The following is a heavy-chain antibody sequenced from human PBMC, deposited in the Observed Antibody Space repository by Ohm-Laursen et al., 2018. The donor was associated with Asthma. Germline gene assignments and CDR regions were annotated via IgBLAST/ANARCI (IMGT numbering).Heavy chain of an antibody. CDR3: ARNNWFDP. Sequence: SETLSLTCAAYGGSVNNYYWSWIRQPPGKGLEWIGEINHSGNTNYNPSLKSRVTISVDTSKNQFSLKLTSVTAADTAVYYCARNNWFDPWGQGILVTVSS. J-gene: IGHJ5*02. CDR2: INHSGNT. V-gene: IGHV4-34*01. CDR1: GGSVNNYY.